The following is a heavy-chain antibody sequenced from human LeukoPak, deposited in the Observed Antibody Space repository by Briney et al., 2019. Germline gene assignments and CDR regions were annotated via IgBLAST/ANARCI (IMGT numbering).Heavy chain of an antibody. V-gene: IGHV3-74*01. D-gene: IGHD3-16*01. CDR2: ILGDGVTT. Sequence: GGSLRLSCAASGFTLSNYWMNWVRQVPGKGLVWVSRILGDGVTTNYADSVKGRFTISRDNAKNTLYLQMNILRAEDTAVYYCARGNYGPDYWGQGTLVTVSS. CDR3: ARGNYGPDY. J-gene: IGHJ4*02. CDR1: GFTLSNYW.